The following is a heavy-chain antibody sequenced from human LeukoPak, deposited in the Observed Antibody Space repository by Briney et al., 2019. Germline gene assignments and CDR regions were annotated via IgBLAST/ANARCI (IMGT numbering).Heavy chain of an antibody. CDR2: ISAYNGNT. J-gene: IGHJ4*02. D-gene: IGHD3-3*01. V-gene: IGHV1-18*01. Sequence: VASVKVSCKASGYTFTSYGISWVPQAPGQGLEWMGWISAYNGNTNYAQRLQGRVTMTTDTSTSTAYMELRSLRSDDTAVYYCARLEYDFWSGYSANYWGQGTLVTVSS. CDR3: ARLEYDFWSGYSANY. CDR1: GYTFTSYG.